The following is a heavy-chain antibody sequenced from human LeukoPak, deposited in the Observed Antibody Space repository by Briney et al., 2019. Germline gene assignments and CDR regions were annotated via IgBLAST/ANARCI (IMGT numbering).Heavy chain of an antibody. CDR2: IYHSGST. D-gene: IGHD2-2*01. J-gene: IGHJ6*02. Sequence: PSETLSLTCAVSGGSISSGGYSWSWIRQPPGKGLEWIGYIYHSGSTYYNPSLKSRVTISVDRSKNQFSLKLSSVTAADTAVYYCASFSSCSSTSCYAEALYGMDVWGQGTTVTVSS. CDR3: ASFSSCSSTSCYAEALYGMDV. CDR1: GGSISSGGYS. V-gene: IGHV4-30-2*01.